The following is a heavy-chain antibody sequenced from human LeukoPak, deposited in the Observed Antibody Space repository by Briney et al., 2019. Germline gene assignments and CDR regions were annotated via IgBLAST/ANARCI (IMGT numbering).Heavy chain of an antibody. CDR1: EFVFSDYY. V-gene: IGHV3-11*01. Sequence: GGSLRLSCAASEFVFSDYYMGWVRQAPGKGLEWVSYISSGGDTKYYADSVKGRFTISRDNAKNSLYLQMNNLRAEDTAVYYCAREMGGDYGSGTFFDLWGQGNMVTVSS. D-gene: IGHD3-10*01. CDR3: AREMGGDYGSGTFFDL. CDR2: ISSGGDTK. J-gene: IGHJ4*02.